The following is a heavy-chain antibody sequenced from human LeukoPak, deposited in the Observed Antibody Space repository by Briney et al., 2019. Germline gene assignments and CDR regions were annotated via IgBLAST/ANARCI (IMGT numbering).Heavy chain of an antibody. CDR1: GYTFTSYG. CDR3: AREGYCSSTSCLVPSFDY. J-gene: IGHJ4*02. Sequence: SVKVSCKASGYTFTSYGISWVRQAPGQGLEWMGWISAYNGNTNYAQKLQGRVTMTTDTSTSTAHMELRSLRSDDTAVYYCAREGYCSSTSCLVPSFDYWGQGTLVTVSS. CDR2: ISAYNGNT. V-gene: IGHV1-18*04. D-gene: IGHD2-2*01.